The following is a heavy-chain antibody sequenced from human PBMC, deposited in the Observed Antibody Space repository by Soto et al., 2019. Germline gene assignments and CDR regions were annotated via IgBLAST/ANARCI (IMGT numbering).Heavy chain of an antibody. D-gene: IGHD3-9*01. V-gene: IGHV4-30-4*01. J-gene: IGHJ5*02. Sequence: SETLSLTCTVSGGSISSGDYYWSWIRQPPGKGLEWIGYIYYGGSTSYNPSLKSRVTISVDTSKNQFSLKLTSVTAADTAVYYCARDRARYYDILTGYYGGHWFDPWGQGTLVTVSS. CDR2: IYYGGST. CDR1: GGSISSGDYY. CDR3: ARDRARYYDILTGYYGGHWFDP.